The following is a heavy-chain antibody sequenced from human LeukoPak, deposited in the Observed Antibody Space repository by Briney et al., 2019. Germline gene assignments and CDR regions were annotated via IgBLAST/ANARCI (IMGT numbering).Heavy chain of an antibody. V-gene: IGHV3-30-3*01. J-gene: IGHJ4*02. Sequence: GRSPRLSCAASGFTFSSYAMHWVRQAPGKGLEWVAVISYDGSNKYYADSVNGRFTISRDNSKNTLYLQMNSLRAEDTAVYYCARGGGPIVVVPAAPPLDYWGQGTLVTVSS. CDR1: GFTFSSYA. CDR3: ARGGGPIVVVPAAPPLDY. CDR2: ISYDGSNK. D-gene: IGHD2-2*01.